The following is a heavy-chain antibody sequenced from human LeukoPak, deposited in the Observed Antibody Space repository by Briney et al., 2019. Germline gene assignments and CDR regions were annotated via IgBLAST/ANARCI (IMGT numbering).Heavy chain of an antibody. CDR2: MYYSGST. Sequence: SETLSLTCTVSGDSISSSVYYWGWIRQPPGKGLEWIGSMYYSGSTYYNPSLKSRVTISVDTSKNQFSLRLTSVTAADTAVYYCVRGGVTGTTRIDYWGQGTLVTVSS. CDR1: GDSISSSVYY. D-gene: IGHD1-20*01. CDR3: VRGGVTGTTRIDY. J-gene: IGHJ4*02. V-gene: IGHV4-39*07.